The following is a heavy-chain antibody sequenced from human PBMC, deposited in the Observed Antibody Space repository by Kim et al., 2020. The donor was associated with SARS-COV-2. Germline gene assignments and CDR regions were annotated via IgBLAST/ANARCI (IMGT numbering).Heavy chain of an antibody. CDR2: TTWNGDST. D-gene: IGHD5-12*01. J-gene: IGHJ4*02. V-gene: IGHV3-20*04. CDR3: ASDSGYADSGYGGMTL. CDR1: GFTLEDHG. Sequence: GGSLRLSCVASGFTLEDHGMSWVRQVPGEGLEWVSGTTWNGDSTDYADSVKGRFTISRDNAKNSLYLQMNSLTAEDTAVYYCASDSGYADSGYGGMTLWGQGTLVAVSS.